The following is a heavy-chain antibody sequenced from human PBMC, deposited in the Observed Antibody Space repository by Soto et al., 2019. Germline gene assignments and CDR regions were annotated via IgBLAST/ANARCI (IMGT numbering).Heavy chain of an antibody. CDR3: VKDVTVAGTKIWDY. CDR1: GFIFSSYA. CDR2: ISYDGTFE. Sequence: QVQLVESGGGVVQPGRSLRLSCAASGFIFSSYAMHWVRQAPGKGLEWVALISYDGTFEYYADSVKGRFSISRDHSKNTLFLQMNSLRGEDTAVYYCVKDVTVAGTKIWDYWGQGTLVTVSS. V-gene: IGHV3-30*18. J-gene: IGHJ4*02. D-gene: IGHD6-19*01.